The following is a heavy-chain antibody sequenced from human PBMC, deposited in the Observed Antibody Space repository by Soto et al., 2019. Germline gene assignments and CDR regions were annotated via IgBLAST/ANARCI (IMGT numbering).Heavy chain of an antibody. J-gene: IGHJ6*02. CDR3: ARRGLLSFGTGGMDV. V-gene: IGHV4-34*01. Sequence: SETLSLTCAVYGGSFSGYYWSWIRQPPGKGLEWIGEINHSGSTNYNPSLKSRVTISVDTSKNQFSLKLSSVTAADTAVYYCARRGLLSFGTGGMDVWGQGTTVT. CDR2: INHSGST. D-gene: IGHD3-10*01. CDR1: GGSFSGYY.